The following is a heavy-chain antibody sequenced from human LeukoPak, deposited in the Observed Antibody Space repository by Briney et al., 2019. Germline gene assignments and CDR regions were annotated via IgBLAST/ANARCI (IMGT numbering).Heavy chain of an antibody. V-gene: IGHV4-4*02. Sequence: PSGTLSLTCAVSGGSISSSNWWSWVRQPPGKGLEWIGEIYHSGSTNYNPSLKSRVTISVDTSKNQFSLKLSSVTAADTAVYYCARGRPRVTTMVRVNWFDPWGQGTLVTVSS. CDR1: GGSISSSNW. J-gene: IGHJ5*02. CDR3: ARGRPRVTTMVRVNWFDP. D-gene: IGHD3-10*01. CDR2: IYHSGST.